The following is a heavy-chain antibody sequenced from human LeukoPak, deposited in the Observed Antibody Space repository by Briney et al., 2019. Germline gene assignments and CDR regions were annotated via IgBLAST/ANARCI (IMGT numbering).Heavy chain of an antibody. V-gene: IGHV3-48*03. J-gene: IGHJ4*02. Sequence: GGSPRLSCAASGFTFSSYEMNWVRQAPGRGLEWVSYISSSGSTMYYADSVKGRFTISRDNAKNALYLQMNSLRAEDTALYYCASAFDFLFDCWGQGTLVTVSS. CDR1: GFTFSSYE. CDR3: ASAFDFLFDC. D-gene: IGHD2/OR15-2a*01. CDR2: ISSSGSTM.